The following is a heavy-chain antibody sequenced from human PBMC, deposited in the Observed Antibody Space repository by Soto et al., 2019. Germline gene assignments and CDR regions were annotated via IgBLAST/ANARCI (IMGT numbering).Heavy chain of an antibody. CDR3: ASRSPLIYSRYDCNYYGMDV. Sequence: SVKVSCKASGGTFSSYAISWVRQAPGQGLEWMGGIIPIFGTANYAQKFQGRVTITADESTSTAYMELSSLRSEDTAVYYCASRSPLIYSRYDCNYYGMDVWGQGTTVTVSS. CDR2: IIPIFGTA. D-gene: IGHD5-12*01. V-gene: IGHV1-69*13. J-gene: IGHJ6*02. CDR1: GGTFSSYA.